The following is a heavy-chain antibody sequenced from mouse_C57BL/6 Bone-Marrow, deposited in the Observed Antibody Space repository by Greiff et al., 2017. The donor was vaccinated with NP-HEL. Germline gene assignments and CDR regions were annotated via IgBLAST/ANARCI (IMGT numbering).Heavy chain of an antibody. D-gene: IGHD3-2*02. V-gene: IGHV3-1*01. CDR3: ARGSGYCAMDY. Sequence: VQLKESGPGMVKPSQSLSLTCTVTGYSITSGYDWHWIRHFPGNKLEWMGYISYSGSTNYNPSLKSRISITHDTSKNHFFLKLNSVTTEDTATYYCARGSGYCAMDYWGQGTSVTVSS. CDR1: GYSITSGYD. CDR2: ISYSGST. J-gene: IGHJ4*01.